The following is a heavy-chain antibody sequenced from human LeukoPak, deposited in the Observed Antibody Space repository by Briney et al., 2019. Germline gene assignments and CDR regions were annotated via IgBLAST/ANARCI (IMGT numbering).Heavy chain of an antibody. V-gene: IGHV1-18*01. D-gene: IGHD6-13*01. J-gene: IGHJ5*02. CDR1: GYTFNSYG. CDR3: AREGSSSWSVGWFDP. Sequence: ASVKVSCKASGYTFNSYGISWVRQAPGQGLAGMGWISAYNGNTNYAQKLQGRVTMTTDTSTSTAYMELRSLRSDDTAVYYCAREGSSSWSVGWFDPWGQGTLVTVSS. CDR2: ISAYNGNT.